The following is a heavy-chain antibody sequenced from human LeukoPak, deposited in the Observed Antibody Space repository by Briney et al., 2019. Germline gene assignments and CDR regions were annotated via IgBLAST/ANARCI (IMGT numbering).Heavy chain of an antibody. CDR1: GFTFSSDA. J-gene: IGHJ4*02. CDR2: ISGSGGST. D-gene: IGHD3-16*01. V-gene: IGHV3-23*01. Sequence: HPGGSLRLSCAASGFTFSSDAMSWVRQAPGKGLGWVSAISGSGGSTYYADSVKGRFTISRDNSKNTLYLQMNSLRAEDTAVYYCAKDLAEGEAQMIDYWGQGTLVTVSS. CDR3: AKDLAEGEAQMIDY.